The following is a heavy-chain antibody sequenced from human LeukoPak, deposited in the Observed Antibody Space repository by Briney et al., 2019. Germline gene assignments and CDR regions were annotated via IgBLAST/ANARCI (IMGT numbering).Heavy chain of an antibody. CDR2: IWNGGSNK. Sequence: GRSLRLSCAASGFTFSSYGMHWVRQAPGKGLEWVAVIWNGGSNKYYADSVKGRFTISRDNSKNTLYLQMKSLRAEDTAAYYCAKSQQATTFVVGYMDVWGKGTTVTVSS. CDR1: GFTFSSYG. CDR3: AKSQQATTFVVGYMDV. D-gene: IGHD2-21*01. J-gene: IGHJ6*03. V-gene: IGHV3-33*06.